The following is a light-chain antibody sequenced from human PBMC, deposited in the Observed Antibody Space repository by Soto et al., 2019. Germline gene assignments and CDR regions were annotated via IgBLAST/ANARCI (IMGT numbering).Light chain of an antibody. V-gene: IGLV2-23*01. CDR3: CSYAGYSTFV. CDR2: EGT. J-gene: IGLJ1*01. Sequence: QSALTQPASVSGSPGQSVTISCTGTNSDVGGYNLVSWYQQHPAKAPKVIVSEGTKRPSGVSSRFSGSKSGNTASLTISGLQAEDEADYFCCSYAGYSTFVLGSGTKVT. CDR1: NSDVGGYNL.